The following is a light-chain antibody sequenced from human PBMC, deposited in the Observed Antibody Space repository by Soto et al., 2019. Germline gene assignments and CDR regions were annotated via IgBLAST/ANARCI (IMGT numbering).Light chain of an antibody. CDR2: DAS. V-gene: IGKV1-5*01. CDR1: QSISSW. J-gene: IGKJ3*01. CDR3: QQYNSYSLVT. Sequence: DIQMTQSPSTLSASVGDRVTITCRASQSISSWLAWYQQKPGKAPKLLIYDASSLESGVPSRFSGSGSGTEFTLTISSLQPDDFVTYYCQQYNSYSLVTFGPGTKVDIK.